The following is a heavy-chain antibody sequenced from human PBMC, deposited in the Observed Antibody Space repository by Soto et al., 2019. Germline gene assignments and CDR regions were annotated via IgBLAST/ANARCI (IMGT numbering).Heavy chain of an antibody. Sequence: GGSLRLSCAASGFTFSSYAMSWVRQAPGKGLEWVSAISGSGGSTYYADSVKGRFTISRDNSKNTLYLQMNSLRAEDTAVYYCAKGPGYSGYDSYYNYYYYMDVWGKGTTVTVSS. CDR2: ISGSGGST. D-gene: IGHD5-12*01. CDR3: AKGPGYSGYDSYYNYYYYMDV. J-gene: IGHJ6*03. V-gene: IGHV3-23*01. CDR1: GFTFSSYA.